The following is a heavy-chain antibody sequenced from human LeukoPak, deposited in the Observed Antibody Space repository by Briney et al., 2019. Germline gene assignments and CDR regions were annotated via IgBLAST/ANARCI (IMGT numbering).Heavy chain of an antibody. CDR2: IWYDGSNK. CDR3: AKAAQSRLRYYGSGSYEDY. J-gene: IGHJ4*02. V-gene: IGHV3-33*06. D-gene: IGHD3-10*01. Sequence: PGGSLRLSCAASGFTFSSYGMHWVRQAPGKGLEWVAVIWYDGSNKYYADSVKGRFTISRDNSKNTLYLQMNSLRAEDTAVYYCAKAAQSRLRYYGSGSYEDYWGRGTLVTVPS. CDR1: GFTFSSYG.